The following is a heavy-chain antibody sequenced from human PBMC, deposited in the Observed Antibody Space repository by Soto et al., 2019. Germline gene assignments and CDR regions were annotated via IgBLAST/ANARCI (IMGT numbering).Heavy chain of an antibody. V-gene: IGHV3-23*01. D-gene: IGHD3-9*01. CDR1: GSTFSNYA. Sequence: VQLLESGGDLVQPGGSLRLSCAASGSTFSNYAMSWVRQAPRKGLEWVSVISGSGGSTNYADSAKGRFTISRDNSMDTLYLQMNSLRAEDTAVYYCARVFYYDILTGKSYNMDVWGQGTTVIVSS. J-gene: IGHJ6*02. CDR3: ARVFYYDILTGKSYNMDV. CDR2: ISGSGGST.